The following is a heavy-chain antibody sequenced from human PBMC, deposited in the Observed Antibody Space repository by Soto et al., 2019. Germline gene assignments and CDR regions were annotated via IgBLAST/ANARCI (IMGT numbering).Heavy chain of an antibody. D-gene: IGHD5-18*01. CDR2: SHQSGNT. CDR3: ATRDTGRVY. J-gene: IGHJ4*02. CDR1: GVSIGSHDW. Sequence: QVQLQESGPGLVKPSGTLSLTCAVSGVSIGSHDWWTWVRQPPGKGLEWIGESHQSGNTHYNSSLESRVTRSLDKSKNHFSLQLRSVTVADTAVYYCATRDTGRVYWGQGTLVTVSS. V-gene: IGHV4-4*02.